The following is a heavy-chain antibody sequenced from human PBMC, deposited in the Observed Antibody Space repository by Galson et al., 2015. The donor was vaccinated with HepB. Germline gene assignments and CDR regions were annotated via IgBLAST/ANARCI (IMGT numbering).Heavy chain of an antibody. D-gene: IGHD1-26*01. CDR2: INCNTGDT. V-gene: IGHV1-2*06. Sequence: SVKVSCKASGYTFTGYYLHWVRQAPGQGLQWMGRINCNTGDTNYAQKFQGRVTMTRDTSSSTAFMELSRLRSDDTAIFYCARVLVGFALNYWGQGTLVTVSS. CDR3: ARVLVGFALNY. J-gene: IGHJ4*02. CDR1: GYTFTGYY.